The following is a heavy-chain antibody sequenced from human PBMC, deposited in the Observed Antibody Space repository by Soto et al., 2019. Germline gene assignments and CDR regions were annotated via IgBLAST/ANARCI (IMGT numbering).Heavy chain of an antibody. Sequence: GGSLRLSCAASGFTFSSYAMSWVRQAPGKGLEWVSAFSGSGGSTYYADSVKGRFTISRDNSKNTLYLQMNSLRAEDTAVYYCAKVGELLVDTAMADWGQRTLVTVSS. CDR1: GFTFSSYA. D-gene: IGHD5-18*01. J-gene: IGHJ4*02. CDR3: AKVGELLVDTAMAD. CDR2: FSGSGGST. V-gene: IGHV3-23*01.